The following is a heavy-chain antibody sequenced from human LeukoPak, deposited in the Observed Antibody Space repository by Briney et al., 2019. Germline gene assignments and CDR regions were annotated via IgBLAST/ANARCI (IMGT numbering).Heavy chain of an antibody. D-gene: IGHD2-15*01. Sequence: KPGGSLRLSCAASGFTFSSYSMNWVRQAPGKGLEWVSSISSNSSYIYYADSVKGRFTISRDNAKNSLYLQMNSLRAEDTAAYYCARDASRSGVMFDYWGQGTLVTVSS. CDR1: GFTFSSYS. CDR2: ISSNSSYI. J-gene: IGHJ4*02. V-gene: IGHV3-21*01. CDR3: ARDASRSGVMFDY.